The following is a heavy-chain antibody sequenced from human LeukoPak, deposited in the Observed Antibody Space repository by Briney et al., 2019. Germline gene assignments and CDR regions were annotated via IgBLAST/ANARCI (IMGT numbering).Heavy chain of an antibody. Sequence: ASVKVSCKVSGYTLTELSMHWVRQAPGKGLEWMGGFDPEDGETIYAQKFQGRVTMTEDTSTDTAYMELSSLRSEDTAVYYCATDRRKNAYQLLWHWGQGTLVTVSS. J-gene: IGHJ4*02. V-gene: IGHV1-24*01. CDR3: ATDRRKNAYQLLWH. CDR2: FDPEDGET. CDR1: GYTLTELS. D-gene: IGHD2-2*01.